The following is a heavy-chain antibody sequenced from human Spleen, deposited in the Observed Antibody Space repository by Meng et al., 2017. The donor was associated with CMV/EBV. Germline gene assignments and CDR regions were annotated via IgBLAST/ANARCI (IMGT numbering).Heavy chain of an antibody. V-gene: IGHV4-39*07. D-gene: IGHD1-14*01. CDR3: ARVLPGARYFDY. CDR2: IYYSGST. J-gene: IGHJ4*02. CDR1: GGSISSSSYY. Sequence: SETLSLTCTVSGGSISSSSYYWGWIRQPPGKGLEWIGSIYYSGSTYYNPSLKSRVTISVDTSKNQLSLKLSSVTAADTAVYYCARVLPGARYFDYWGQGTLVTVSS.